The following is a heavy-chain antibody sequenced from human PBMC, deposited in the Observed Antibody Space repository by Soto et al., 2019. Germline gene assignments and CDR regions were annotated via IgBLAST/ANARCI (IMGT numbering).Heavy chain of an antibody. J-gene: IGHJ4*02. V-gene: IGHV3-33*01. Sequence: QVQLVESGGGVVQPGRSLRLSCAASGFTFRSYGMHWVRQAPVKGLEWVAVIWYDGSNKYYADSVKGRFTISRDNSKNTLYLQMNSLRAEDTAVYYCARDSSVWFTDYWGQGTLVTVSS. CDR2: IWYDGSNK. CDR1: GFTFRSYG. D-gene: IGHD6-19*01. CDR3: ARDSSVWFTDY.